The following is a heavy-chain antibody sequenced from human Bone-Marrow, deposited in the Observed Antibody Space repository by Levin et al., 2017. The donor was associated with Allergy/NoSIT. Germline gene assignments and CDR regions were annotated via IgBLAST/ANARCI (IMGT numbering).Heavy chain of an antibody. CDR1: GFTFDDYA. CDR3: AKGSIAVAGTGLRY. J-gene: IGHJ4*02. Sequence: GGSLRLSCAASGFTFDDYAMHWVRQAPGKGLEWVSGISWNSGSIGYADSVKGRFTISRDNAKNSLYLQMNSLRAEDTALYYCAKGSIAVAGTGLRYWGQGTLVTVSS. D-gene: IGHD6-19*01. V-gene: IGHV3-9*01. CDR2: ISWNSGSI.